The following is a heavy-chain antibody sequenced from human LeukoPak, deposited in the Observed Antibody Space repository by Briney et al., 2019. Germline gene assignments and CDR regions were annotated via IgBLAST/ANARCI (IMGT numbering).Heavy chain of an antibody. J-gene: IGHJ4*02. Sequence: ASVKVSCKASGYTFTGYYMHWVRQAPGQGLEWMGWINPNGGDTKYAQKFQGRVTMTRDTSISTAYMELSRLRSDDTAVYYCATQRGSYRWGTDFDYWGQGTLVTVSS. CDR1: GYTFTGYY. CDR2: INPNGGDT. V-gene: IGHV1-2*02. CDR3: ATQRGSYRWGTDFDY. D-gene: IGHD3-16*01.